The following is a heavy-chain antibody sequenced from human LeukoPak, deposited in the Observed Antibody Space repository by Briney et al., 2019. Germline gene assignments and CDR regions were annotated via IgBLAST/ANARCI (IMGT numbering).Heavy chain of an antibody. D-gene: IGHD2-15*01. J-gene: IGHJ4*02. Sequence: SQTLSLTCTVSGGSISSGGYYWSWIRQHPGKGLEWIGYIYYSGSTYYDPSLKSRVTISVDTSKNQFSLKLSSVTAADTAVYYCAREIGCSGGSCYSRFDYWGQGTLVTVSS. CDR2: IYYSGST. CDR3: AREIGCSGGSCYSRFDY. CDR1: GGSISSGGYY. V-gene: IGHV4-31*03.